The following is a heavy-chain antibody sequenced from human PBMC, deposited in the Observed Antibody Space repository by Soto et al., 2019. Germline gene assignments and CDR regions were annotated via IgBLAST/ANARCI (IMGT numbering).Heavy chain of an antibody. V-gene: IGHV4-31*03. D-gene: IGHD2-15*01. CDR2: IYCSGGT. Sequence: PSETLSLTCTVSGGSISSGGYYWSWIRQHPGKGLEWIGYIYCSGGTYYNPSLKSRVTISVDTAKNQFSLKLSSVTAADTAVYYCARDRRYCSGGSCYSRDADAFDIWGQGTRVTVSS. CDR3: ARDRRYCSGGSCYSRDADAFDI. J-gene: IGHJ3*02. CDR1: GGSISSGGYY.